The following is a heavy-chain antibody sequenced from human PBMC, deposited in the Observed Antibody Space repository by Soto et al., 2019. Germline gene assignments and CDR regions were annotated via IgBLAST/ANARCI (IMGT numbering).Heavy chain of an antibody. V-gene: IGHV1-3*01. CDR2: INAGNGNT. CDR3: ARDLSAAIGHYYYGMDV. J-gene: IGHJ6*02. D-gene: IGHD2-2*01. CDR1: GYTFTSYA. Sequence: ASGKVSCKASGYTFTSYAMHWVRQAPGQRLEWTGWINAGNGNTKYSQKFQGRVTITRDTSASTAYMELSSLRSEDTAVYYCARDLSAAIGHYYYGMDVWGQGTTVTVSS.